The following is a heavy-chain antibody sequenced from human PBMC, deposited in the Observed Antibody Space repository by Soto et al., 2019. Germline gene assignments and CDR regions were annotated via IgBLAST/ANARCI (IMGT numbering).Heavy chain of an antibody. D-gene: IGHD2-21*01. CDR1: GFTFSTYA. V-gene: IGHV3-23*01. J-gene: IGHJ4*02. CDR2: ICDTGGCT. CDR3: ARIGSVSANFDY. Sequence: EVQLLESGGGLVQPGGSLRLSCAASGFTFSTYAMAWVRQAPGKGLEWVSSICDTGGCTYYADSVRGRFTFSRDNSKDTLLLLMNSLRAEDTAVYYCARIGSVSANFDYWGLGTLVTVSS.